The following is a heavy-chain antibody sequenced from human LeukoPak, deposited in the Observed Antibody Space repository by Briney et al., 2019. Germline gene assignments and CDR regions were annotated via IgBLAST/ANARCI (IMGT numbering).Heavy chain of an antibody. V-gene: IGHV4-39*01. J-gene: IGHJ5*02. Sequence: SETLSLTCTVSGGSISSSNYYWGWIRQPPGKGLECIGSIYYSGSTYYNPSLKSRVTISVDTSKNQFSLKLSSVTAADTAVYYCARHSSSTSCYFLPWGQGPLVTVSS. CDR3: ARHSSSTSCYFLP. CDR1: GGSISSSNYY. D-gene: IGHD2-2*01. CDR2: IYYSGST.